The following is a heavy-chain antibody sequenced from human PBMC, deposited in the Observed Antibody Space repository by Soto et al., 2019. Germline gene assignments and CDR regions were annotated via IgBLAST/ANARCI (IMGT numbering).Heavy chain of an antibody. Sequence: QVQLQESGPGLVKPSETLSLTCTVSGGSINSYYWSWIRQSPGKGLEWIGYVYYSGTTYYNPSLQSRVTISVETSKKQFSLKVRSVTAADTAIYFCARAGSTWRYFFEYWGQGSLVTVSS. CDR1: GGSINSYY. J-gene: IGHJ4*02. CDR2: VYYSGTT. D-gene: IGHD2-2*01. V-gene: IGHV4-59*01. CDR3: ARAGSTWRYFFEY.